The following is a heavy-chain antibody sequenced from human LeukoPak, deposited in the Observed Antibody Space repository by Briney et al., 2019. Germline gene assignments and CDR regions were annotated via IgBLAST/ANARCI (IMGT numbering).Heavy chain of an antibody. CDR1: GGTFSSYA. CDR2: IIPIFGTA. D-gene: IGHD3-3*01. CDR3: ARDFRSTIFGVVPDWFDP. J-gene: IGHJ5*02. V-gene: IGHV1-69*05. Sequence: GSSVKVSCKASGGTFSSYAISWVRQAPGQGLEWMGGIIPIFGTANCAQKFQGRATTTTDESTSTAYMELSSLRSEDTAVYYCARDFRSTIFGVVPDWFDPWGQGTLVTVSS.